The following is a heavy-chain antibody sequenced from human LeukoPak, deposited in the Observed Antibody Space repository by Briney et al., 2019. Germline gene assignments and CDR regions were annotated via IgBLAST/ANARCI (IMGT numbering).Heavy chain of an antibody. J-gene: IGHJ5*02. D-gene: IGHD3-3*01. Sequence: SETLSLTCTVSGGTISSGSYYWSWIRQPAGKGLEWIGRIYTSGSTNYNPSLKSQVTISVDTSKNQFSLKLSSVTAADTAVYYCARDLTIFGVVIMGGWFDPWGQGTLVTVSS. V-gene: IGHV4-61*02. CDR3: ARDLTIFGVVIMGGWFDP. CDR2: IYTSGST. CDR1: GGTISSGSYY.